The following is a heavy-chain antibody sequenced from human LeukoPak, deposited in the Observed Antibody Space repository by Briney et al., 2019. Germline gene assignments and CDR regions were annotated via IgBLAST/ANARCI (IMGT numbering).Heavy chain of an antibody. J-gene: IGHJ3*02. CDR1: GGTFSSYA. Sequence: SVKVSCKASGGTFSSYAISWVRQAPGQGLEWMGGIIPIFGTANYAQKFQGRVTITTDESTSTAYMELSSLRSEDTAVYYCARDRIIVSSRVSDAFDIWGQGAMVTVSS. V-gene: IGHV1-69*05. D-gene: IGHD2-15*01. CDR2: IIPIFGTA. CDR3: ARDRIIVSSRVSDAFDI.